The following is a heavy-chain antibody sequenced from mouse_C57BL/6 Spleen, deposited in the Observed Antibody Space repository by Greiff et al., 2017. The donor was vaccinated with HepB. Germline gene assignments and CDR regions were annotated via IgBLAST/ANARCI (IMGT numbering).Heavy chain of an antibody. CDR3: ARHRDHRFAY. J-gene: IGHJ3*01. V-gene: IGHV5-9*01. CDR2: ISGGGGNT. CDR1: GFTFSSYT. Sequence: EVQGVESGGGLVKPGGSLKLSCAASGFTFSSYTMSWVRQTPEKRLEWVATISGGGGNTYYPDSVKGRFTISRDNAKNTLYLQMSSLRSEDTALYYCARHRDHRFAYWGQGTLVTVSA.